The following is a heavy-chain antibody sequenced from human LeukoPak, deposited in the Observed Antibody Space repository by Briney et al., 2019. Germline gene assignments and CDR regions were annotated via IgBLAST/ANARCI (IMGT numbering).Heavy chain of an antibody. CDR1: GGSISSSSYY. CDR3: ARVEYCSSSSCPGLAFDI. Sequence: SETLSLTCTVSGGSISSSSYYWGWIRQPPGKGLEWIGSIYYSGSTYYNPSLKSRVTISVDTSKNQFSLKLSSVTAADTAMYYCARVEYCSSSSCPGLAFDIWGQGTMVIVSS. J-gene: IGHJ3*02. V-gene: IGHV4-39*07. D-gene: IGHD2-2*01. CDR2: IYYSGST.